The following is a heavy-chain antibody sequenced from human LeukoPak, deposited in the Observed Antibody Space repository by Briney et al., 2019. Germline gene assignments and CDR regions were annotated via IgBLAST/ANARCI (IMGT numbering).Heavy chain of an antibody. V-gene: IGHV3-30*03. CDR1: GFTFSSYV. Sequence: GSLRLSCAPSGFTFSSYVMHWVRQAPGKGLEGVAVISYDGSNKYYADSVKGRFTISRDNSKNTLYLQMNSLRAEDTAVYYCATARRLWFGELFPRFYYWGQGTLVTVSS. CDR3: ATARRLWFGELFPRFYY. CDR2: ISYDGSNK. D-gene: IGHD3-10*01. J-gene: IGHJ4*02.